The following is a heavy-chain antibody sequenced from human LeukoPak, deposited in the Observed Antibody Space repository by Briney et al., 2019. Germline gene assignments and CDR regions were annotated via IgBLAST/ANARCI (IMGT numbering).Heavy chain of an antibody. D-gene: IGHD1-26*01. J-gene: IGHJ4*02. CDR1: GFTFSSYE. CDR3: ARDQSDGSSGSYFYFDY. Sequence: GGSLRLSCAASGFTFSSYEMNWVRQAPGKGLEWVSYISSSGSTIYYADSVKGRFTISRDNAKNSLYLQMNSVRAEDTAVYYCARDQSDGSSGSYFYFDYWGQGTLVTVSS. V-gene: IGHV3-48*03. CDR2: ISSSGSTI.